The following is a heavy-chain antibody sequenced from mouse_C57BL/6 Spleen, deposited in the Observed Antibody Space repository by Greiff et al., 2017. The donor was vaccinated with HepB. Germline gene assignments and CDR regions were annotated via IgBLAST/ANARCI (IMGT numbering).Heavy chain of an antibody. J-gene: IGHJ2*01. D-gene: IGHD2-12*01. CDR3: TREGVYHDDYFDY. CDR2: IYPGSGNT. CDR1: GYTFTDYY. Sequence: QVQLQQSGAELVRPGASVKLSCKASGYTFTDYYINWVKQRPGQGLEWIARIYPGSGNTYYNEKFKGKATLTAEKSSSTAYMQLSSLTSEDSAVYFCTREGVYHDDYFDYWGQGTTLTVSS. V-gene: IGHV1-76*01.